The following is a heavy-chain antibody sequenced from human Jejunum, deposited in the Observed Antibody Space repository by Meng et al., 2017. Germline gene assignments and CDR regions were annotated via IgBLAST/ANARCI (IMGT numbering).Heavy chain of an antibody. Sequence: QVQVQESGPGLVKPSGTRSLTCAVSGGSIGSDNWWNWVRQPPGKGLEWIGEIYHSGSTNYNPSLKSRVTILVDKSKNQFSLKLTSVTAADTAVYYCASGQLVMGFDSWGQGTLVTVSS. V-gene: IGHV4-4*02. CDR2: IYHSGST. D-gene: IGHD6-6*01. CDR1: GGSIGSDNW. CDR3: ASGQLVMGFDS. J-gene: IGHJ4*02.